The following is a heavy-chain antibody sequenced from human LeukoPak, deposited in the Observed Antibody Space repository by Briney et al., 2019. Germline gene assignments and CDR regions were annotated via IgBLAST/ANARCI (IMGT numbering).Heavy chain of an antibody. CDR1: GYTFTSYH. V-gene: IGHV1-46*01. CDR3: ARDYVDDIPMIKDY. Sequence: ASVKVSCKASGYTFTSYHMHWVRQAPGQGLEWMGKIDLSGGSTTYAQKFQGRVTMTRDTSTSTVYMELSSLRSEDTAVYYCARDYVDDIPMIKDYWGQGTLVTVSS. CDR2: IDLSGGST. J-gene: IGHJ4*02. D-gene: IGHD2-8*01.